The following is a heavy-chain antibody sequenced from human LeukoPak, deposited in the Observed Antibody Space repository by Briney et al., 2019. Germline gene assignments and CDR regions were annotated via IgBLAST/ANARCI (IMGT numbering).Heavy chain of an antibody. D-gene: IGHD2-2*01. CDR3: ASRSTPRYYYGMDV. CDR1: GGSSSGYY. CDR2: INHSGST. V-gene: IGHV4-34*01. Sequence: SETLSLTCAVYGGSSSGYYWSWIRQPPGKGLEWIGEINHSGSTNYNPSLKSRVTISVDTSKNQFSLKLSSVTAADTAVYYCASRSTPRYYYGMDVWGQGTTVTVSS. J-gene: IGHJ6*02.